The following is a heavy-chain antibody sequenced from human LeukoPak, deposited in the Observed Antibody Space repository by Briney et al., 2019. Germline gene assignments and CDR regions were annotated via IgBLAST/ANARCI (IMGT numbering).Heavy chain of an antibody. D-gene: IGHD6-13*01. V-gene: IGHV4-4*07. CDR3: AKDSSTWGNLAGHFDS. Sequence: SETLSLICTVSSGSIVSHYWNWIRQPAGRGLEWIGRFYASGTTNTSPSLKSRVTMSVDTSKNQFSLKLSSVTAADTAVYYCAKDSSTWGNLAGHFDSWGQGTLVTVSS. CDR2: FYASGTT. CDR1: SGSIVSHY. J-gene: IGHJ4*02.